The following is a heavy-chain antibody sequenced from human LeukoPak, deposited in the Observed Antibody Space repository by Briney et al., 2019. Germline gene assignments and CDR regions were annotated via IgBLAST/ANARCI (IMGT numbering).Heavy chain of an antibody. J-gene: IGHJ4*02. V-gene: IGHV4-4*07. CDR3: ARDGDYYDSSGSFDS. CDR1: GDSISNYY. D-gene: IGHD3-22*01. CDR2: YYTSEST. Sequence: SETLSLTCTVSGDSISNYYWSWIRQPAGKGLEWVGRYYTSESTDYNPSLKSRVTMSVDTSKNQFFLKLSSVTAADTAVYYCARDGDYYDSSGSFDSWGQGTLVTVSS.